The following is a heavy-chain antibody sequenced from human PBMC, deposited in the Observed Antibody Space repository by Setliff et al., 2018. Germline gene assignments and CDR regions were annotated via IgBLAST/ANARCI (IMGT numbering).Heavy chain of an antibody. Sequence: SETLSLTCTVSGGSISSSTYYWGWIRQPPGKGLEWIGSIYYSGSTYYNPSLKSRVTIFVDTSRNQFSLKLSSVTAADTAVYYCARQWTNCTSANCYTMAYYYYYMDVWGKGTTVTVS. V-gene: IGHV4-39*01. D-gene: IGHD2-2*02. CDR3: ARQWTNCTSANCYTMAYYYYYMDV. CDR1: GGSISSSTYY. J-gene: IGHJ6*03. CDR2: IYYSGST.